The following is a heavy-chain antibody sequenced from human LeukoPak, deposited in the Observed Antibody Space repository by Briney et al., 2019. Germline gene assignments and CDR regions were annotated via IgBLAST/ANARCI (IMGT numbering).Heavy chain of an antibody. CDR3: ARGVGAPYFDY. CDR2: IYYSGST. Sequence: PSETLSLTCTVSGGSISSYYWSWIRQPPGKGLEWIGYIYYSGSTNYNPSLKSRVTISVDTSKNQFSLKLSSVTAADTAVYYCARGVGAPYFDYWGQGTLVTVSS. D-gene: IGHD1-26*01. CDR1: GGSISSYY. J-gene: IGHJ4*02. V-gene: IGHV4-59*01.